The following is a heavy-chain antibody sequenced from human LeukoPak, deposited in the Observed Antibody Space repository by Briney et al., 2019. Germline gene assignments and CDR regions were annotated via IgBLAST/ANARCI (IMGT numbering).Heavy chain of an antibody. CDR1: GFTFSSYA. D-gene: IGHD2-2*01. Sequence: GGSLRLSCAASGFTFSSYAMSWVRQAPGKGLEWVSAISGSGGSTYYADSVKGRFTISRDNSKNTLYLQMNSLRAEDTAVYYCAKGGRAGKTPPSVVVPAAIRFDPWGQGTLVTVSS. V-gene: IGHV3-23*01. CDR3: AKGGRAGKTPPSVVVPAAIRFDP. J-gene: IGHJ5*02. CDR2: ISGSGGST.